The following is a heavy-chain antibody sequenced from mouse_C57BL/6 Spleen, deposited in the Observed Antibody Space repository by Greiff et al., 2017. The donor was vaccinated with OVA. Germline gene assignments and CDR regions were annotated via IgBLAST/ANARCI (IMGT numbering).Heavy chain of an antibody. V-gene: IGHV2-2*01. CDR3: ARRGGNYGSSAMDY. CDR2: IWRGGST. J-gene: IGHJ4*01. D-gene: IGHD2-1*01. Sequence: VQLQESGPGLVQPSQSLSITCTVSGFSLTSYGVHWVRQSPGKGLEWLGVIWRGGSTDYNAAFISRLSISKDNSKSQVFFKMNSLQADETARYYGARRGGNYGSSAMDYWGQGTSVTVSS. CDR1: GFSLTSYG.